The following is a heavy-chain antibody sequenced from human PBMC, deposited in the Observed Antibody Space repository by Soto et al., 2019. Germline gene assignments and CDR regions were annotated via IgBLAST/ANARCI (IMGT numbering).Heavy chain of an antibody. J-gene: IGHJ4*02. V-gene: IGHV3-30*18. CDR2: ISYDGSNK. Sequence: GGSLRLSCAASGFTFSSYGMHWVRQAPGKGLEWVAVISYDGSNKYYADSVKGRFTISRDNSKNTVYLQMSSLGLEDTAVYYCVKSEGRGSYPHDFWGQGTRVTVSS. D-gene: IGHD3-16*01. CDR3: VKSEGRGSYPHDF. CDR1: GFTFSSYG.